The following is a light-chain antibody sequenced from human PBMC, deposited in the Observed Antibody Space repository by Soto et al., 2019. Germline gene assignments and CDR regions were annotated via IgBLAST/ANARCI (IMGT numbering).Light chain of an antibody. CDR1: SSDVGGYNY. V-gene: IGLV2-23*02. CDR2: EVN. CDR3: CAYTHGNTF. Sequence: QSVLTQPPSASGSPGQSVTISCTGTSSDVGGYNYVSWYQQHPGKAPKAMIYEVNKRPSGVSNRFSGSKSGNTASLTISGLQAEDEADYYCCAYTHGNTFFGSGTKVTVL. J-gene: IGLJ1*01.